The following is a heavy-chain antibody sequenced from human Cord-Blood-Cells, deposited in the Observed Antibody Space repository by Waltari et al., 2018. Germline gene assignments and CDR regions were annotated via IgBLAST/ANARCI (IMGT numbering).Heavy chain of an antibody. CDR1: GFTFSSYA. CDR2: ICCSGGST. D-gene: IGHD1-26*01. Sequence: EVQLLESGGGLVQPGGSLRLSCAAAGFTFSSYAMSWVRQAPGKGLGGFSAMRGVGGVSAICCSGGSTYYADSVKGRFTISRDNSKNTLYLQMNSLRAEDTAVYYCAKDPEGASVGATLGAFDIWGQGTMVTVSS. CDR3: AKDPEGASVGATLGAFDI. J-gene: IGHJ3*02. V-gene: IGHV3-23*01.